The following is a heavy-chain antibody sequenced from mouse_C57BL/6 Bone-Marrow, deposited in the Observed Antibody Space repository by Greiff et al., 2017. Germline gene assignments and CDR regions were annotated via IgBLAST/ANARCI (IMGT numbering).Heavy chain of an antibody. J-gene: IGHJ4*01. V-gene: IGHV1-50*01. CDR3: ARDGDWDYAMGY. Sequence: QVQLQQPGAELVKPGASVKLSCKASGYTFTSYWMQWVKQRPGQGLEWIGEIDPSDSYTNYNQKFKGKATLTVDTSSSTAYMQLSSLTSEDSAVYYCARDGDWDYAMGYWGQGTSVTVSS. CDR2: IDPSDSYT. D-gene: IGHD4-1*01. CDR1: GYTFTSYW.